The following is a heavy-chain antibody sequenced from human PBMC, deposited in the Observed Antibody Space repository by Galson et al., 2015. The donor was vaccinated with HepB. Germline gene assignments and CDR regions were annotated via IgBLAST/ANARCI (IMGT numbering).Heavy chain of an antibody. CDR1: GYTFTGYY. J-gene: IGHJ3*02. CDR3: ARDQADLWFGEFSSRDAFDI. CDR2: INPNSGGT. Sequence: SVKVSCKASGYTFTGYYMHWVRQAPGQGLEWMGRINPNSGGTNYAQKFQGRVTMTRDTSISTAYMELSRLRSDDTAVYYCARDQADLWFGEFSSRDAFDIWGQGTMVTVSS. V-gene: IGHV1-2*06. D-gene: IGHD3-10*01.